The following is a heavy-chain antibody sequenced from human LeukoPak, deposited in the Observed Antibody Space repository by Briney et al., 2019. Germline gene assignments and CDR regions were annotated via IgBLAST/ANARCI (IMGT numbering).Heavy chain of an antibody. Sequence: PETLSLTCTVSGGSISSYYWSWIRQPPGKGLEWIGYIYYSGSTNYNPSLKSRVTISVDTSKNQFSLKLSSVTAADTAVYYCARGEDGYIPDYWGQGTLVTVSS. CDR1: GGSISSYY. CDR3: ARGEDGYIPDY. V-gene: IGHV4-59*01. CDR2: IYYSGST. D-gene: IGHD5-24*01. J-gene: IGHJ4*02.